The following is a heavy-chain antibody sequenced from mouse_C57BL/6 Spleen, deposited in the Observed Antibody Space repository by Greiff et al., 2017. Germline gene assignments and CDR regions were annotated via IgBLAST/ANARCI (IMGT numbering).Heavy chain of an antibody. D-gene: IGHD2-1*01. J-gene: IGHJ2*01. Sequence: EVKVVESGGGLVQPGGSLSLSCAASGFTFTDYYMSWVRQPPGKALEWLGFIRNKANGYTTEYSASVKGRFTISRDNSQSILYLQMNALRAEDSATYYCARSPYGNYFDYWGQGTTLTVSS. CDR3: ARSPYGNYFDY. CDR2: IRNKANGYTT. V-gene: IGHV7-3*01. CDR1: GFTFTDYY.